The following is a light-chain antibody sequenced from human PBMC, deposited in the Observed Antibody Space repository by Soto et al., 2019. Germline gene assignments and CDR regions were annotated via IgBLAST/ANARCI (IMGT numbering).Light chain of an antibody. Sequence: QSVLTQPPSASGTPGQRVTICCSGSSSNIESNYVYWCQQFPGTAPKLLIYRNSQRPSGVPDRFSCSKSGTSASLAISGLRSEDEADYYCAAWYDSRGGVFGTGTKVTVL. CDR2: RNS. CDR1: SSNIESNY. J-gene: IGLJ1*01. CDR3: AAWYDSRGGV. V-gene: IGLV1-47*01.